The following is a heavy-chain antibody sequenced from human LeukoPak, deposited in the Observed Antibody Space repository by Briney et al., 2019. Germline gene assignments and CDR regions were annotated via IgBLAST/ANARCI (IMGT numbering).Heavy chain of an antibody. D-gene: IGHD6-6*01. CDR1: GFTFGSYA. Sequence: PGGSLRLSCAASGFTFGSYAMSWVRQAPGKGLEWVSSLSGSGGSTYYADSAKGRFTISRDNSKNTLYLQMNSLRADDTAVYYCARVGKAARSEWFDPWGQGTLVTVSS. CDR3: ARVGKAARSEWFDP. V-gene: IGHV3-23*01. J-gene: IGHJ5*02. CDR2: LSGSGGST.